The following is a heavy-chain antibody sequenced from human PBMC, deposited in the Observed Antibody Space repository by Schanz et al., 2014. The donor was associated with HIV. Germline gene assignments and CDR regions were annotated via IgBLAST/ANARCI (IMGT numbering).Heavy chain of an antibody. J-gene: IGHJ4*02. D-gene: IGHD6-19*01. CDR3: AKGVSVAGSSYYFDY. Sequence: EVQLVESGGGLVQPGRSLRLSCAASGFIFDDYAMHWARQAPGKGLEWVSGISWNSGSIGYGDSVKGRFTISRDNAKNSLYLQMSSLRREDTAFYYCAKGVSVAGSSYYFDYWGQGALVTVSS. V-gene: IGHV3-9*01. CDR2: ISWNSGSI. CDR1: GFIFDDYA.